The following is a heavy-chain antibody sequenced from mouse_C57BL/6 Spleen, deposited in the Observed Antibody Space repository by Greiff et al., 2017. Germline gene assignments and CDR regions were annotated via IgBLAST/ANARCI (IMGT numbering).Heavy chain of an antibody. V-gene: IGHV5-4*03. CDR1: GFTFSSYA. D-gene: IGHD1-1*01. CDR2: ISDGGSYT. CDR3: ARGYYGSSYGWNWYFDV. J-gene: IGHJ1*03. Sequence: EVMLVESGGGLVKPGGSLKLSCAASGFTFSSYAMSWVRQTPEKRLEWVATISDGGSYTYYPDNVTGRFTISRDNAKNNLYLQMSHLNSEETAMYYCARGYYGSSYGWNWYFDVWGTGTTVTVSS.